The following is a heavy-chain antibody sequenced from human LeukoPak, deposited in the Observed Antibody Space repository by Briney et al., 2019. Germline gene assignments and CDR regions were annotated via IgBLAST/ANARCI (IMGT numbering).Heavy chain of an antibody. J-gene: IGHJ1*01. Sequence: PSETLSLTCGVSGYSISSSNWWGWIRQPPGKGLEWIGYIHYSGSAYSIPSLKSRVTMSVDTSKNQFSLKLNSVTAVDTAVYYCASRMYGSSGRYLHHWGQGTLVTVSS. CDR1: GYSISSSNW. D-gene: IGHD6-13*01. CDR2: IHYSGSA. V-gene: IGHV4-28*01. CDR3: ASRMYGSSGRYLHH.